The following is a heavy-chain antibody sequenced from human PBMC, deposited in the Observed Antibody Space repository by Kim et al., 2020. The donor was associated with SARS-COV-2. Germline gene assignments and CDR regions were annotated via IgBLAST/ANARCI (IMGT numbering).Heavy chain of an antibody. V-gene: IGHV4-59*13. CDR2: IYYSGST. J-gene: IGHJ4*02. CDR1: GGSISSYY. CDR3: ARDQDGYDYFDY. Sequence: SETLSLTCTVSGGSISSYYWSWIRQPPGKGLEWIGYIYYSGSTNYNPSLKSRVTISVDTSKNQFSLKLSSVTAADTAVYYCARDQDGYDYFDYWGQGTLVTVS. D-gene: IGHD5-12*01.